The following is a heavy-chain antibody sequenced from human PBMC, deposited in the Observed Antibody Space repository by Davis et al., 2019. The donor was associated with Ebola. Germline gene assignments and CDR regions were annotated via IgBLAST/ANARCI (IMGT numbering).Heavy chain of an antibody. CDR2: IIPILGIA. D-gene: IGHD6-19*01. Sequence: AASVKVSCKASGGTFSSYAISWVRQAPGQGLEWMGRIIPILGIANYAQKFQGRVTITADKSTSTAYMELSSLRSEDTAVYYCARGGIAVAGFDYWGQGTLVTVSS. CDR3: ARGGIAVAGFDY. CDR1: GGTFSSYA. V-gene: IGHV1-69*04. J-gene: IGHJ4*02.